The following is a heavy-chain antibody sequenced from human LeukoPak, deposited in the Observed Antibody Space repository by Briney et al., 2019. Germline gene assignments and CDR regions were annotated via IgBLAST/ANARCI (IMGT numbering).Heavy chain of an antibody. V-gene: IGHV3-30*04. CDR1: GFTFSSYA. Sequence: GGSLRLSCAASGFTFSSYAMHWVRQAPGKGLEWVAVISYDGSNKYYADSVKGRFTISRDNSKNTLYLQMNSLRAEDAAVYYCARDDNWNLFDYWGQGTLVTVSS. D-gene: IGHD1-20*01. CDR3: ARDDNWNLFDY. J-gene: IGHJ4*02. CDR2: ISYDGSNK.